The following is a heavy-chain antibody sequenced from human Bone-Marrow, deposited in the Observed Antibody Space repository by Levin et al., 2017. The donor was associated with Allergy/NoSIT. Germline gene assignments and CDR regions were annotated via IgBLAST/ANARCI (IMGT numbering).Heavy chain of an antibody. CDR1: GGSISSRSYY. J-gene: IGHJ5*02. CDR2: IYYSGST. CDR3: ARGVVPAAMSNWFDP. Sequence: SETLSLTCTVSGGSISSRSYYWGWIRQPPGKGLEWIGSIYYSGSTYYNPSLKSRVTISVDTSKNPFSLKVSPVTAADTAVYYCARGVVPAAMSNWFDPWGQGTLVTVSS. D-gene: IGHD2-2*01. V-gene: IGHV4-39*01.